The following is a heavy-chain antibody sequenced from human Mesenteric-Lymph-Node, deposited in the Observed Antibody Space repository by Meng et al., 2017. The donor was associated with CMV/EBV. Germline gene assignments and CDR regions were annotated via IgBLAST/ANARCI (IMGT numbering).Heavy chain of an antibody. J-gene: IGHJ4*02. V-gene: IGHV3-30*04. CDR2: ISYDGSNK. CDR1: GFTFSSYA. CDR3: ARENLPYYYDSSGLPFDY. D-gene: IGHD3-22*01. Sequence: GESLKISCAASGFTFSSYAMHWVRQAPGKGLEWVAVISYDGSNKYYADSVKGRFTISRDNSKNTLYLQMNSLRAEDTAVYYCARENLPYYYDSSGLPFDYWGQGTLVTVSS.